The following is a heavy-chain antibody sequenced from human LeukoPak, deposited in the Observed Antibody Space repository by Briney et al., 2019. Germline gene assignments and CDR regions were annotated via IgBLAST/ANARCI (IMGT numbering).Heavy chain of an antibody. V-gene: IGHV3-30-3*01. D-gene: IGHD5-24*01. CDR1: GFTFSSYA. J-gene: IGHJ4*02. Sequence: PGGSLRLSCAASGFTFSSYAMHWVRQAPGKGLEWVAVISYDGSNKYYADSVKGRFTISRDNSKSTLYLQMNSLRAEDTAVYYCARARVEMATSLDYWGQGTLVTVSS. CDR2: ISYDGSNK. CDR3: ARARVEMATSLDY.